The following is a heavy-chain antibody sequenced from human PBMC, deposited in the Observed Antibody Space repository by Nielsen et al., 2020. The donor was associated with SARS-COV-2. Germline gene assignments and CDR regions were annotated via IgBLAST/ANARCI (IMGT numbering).Heavy chain of an antibody. Sequence: SETLSLTCTVSGGSISSSSYYWSWIRQPPGKGLEWIGYIYYSGSTNYNPSLKSRVTISVDTSKNQFSLKLSSVTAADTAVYYCAREPGTDSSGYWGPWGQGTLVTVSS. D-gene: IGHD3-22*01. CDR1: GGSISSSSYY. CDR3: AREPGTDSSGYWGP. CDR2: IYYSGST. V-gene: IGHV4-61*01. J-gene: IGHJ4*02.